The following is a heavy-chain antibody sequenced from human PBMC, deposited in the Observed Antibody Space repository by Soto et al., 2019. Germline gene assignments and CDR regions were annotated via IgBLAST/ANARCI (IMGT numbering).Heavy chain of an antibody. J-gene: IGHJ5*02. D-gene: IGHD3-3*01. CDR2: MSPNSGNT. CDR3: AGGDDVWSGRLDA. CDR1: GYTFTNHD. V-gene: IGHV1-8*01. Sequence: QVQLVQSGAEVKKPGASVKVSCKTSGYTFTNHDINWVRQATGQGLEWMGWMSPNSGNTGFAQKFQGRVTLTVNTAISTAYMELRSLTSEDTAVYYWAGGDDVWSGRLDAWGQGTLVTASS.